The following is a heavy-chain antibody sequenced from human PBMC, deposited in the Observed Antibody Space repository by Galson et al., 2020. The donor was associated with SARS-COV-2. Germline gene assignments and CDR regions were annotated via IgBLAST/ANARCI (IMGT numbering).Heavy chain of an antibody. Sequence: GGSLKISCKGSGYSFTSYWIGWVRQMPGKGLEWMGIIYPGDSDTRYSPSFQGQVTISADKSISTAYLQWSSLKASDTAMYYCARKGAVPAAGGWYFDLWGRATLVTVSS. CDR2: IYPGDSDT. J-gene: IGHJ2*01. V-gene: IGHV5-51*01. D-gene: IGHD2-2*01. CDR3: ARKGAVPAAGGWYFDL. CDR1: GYSFTSYW.